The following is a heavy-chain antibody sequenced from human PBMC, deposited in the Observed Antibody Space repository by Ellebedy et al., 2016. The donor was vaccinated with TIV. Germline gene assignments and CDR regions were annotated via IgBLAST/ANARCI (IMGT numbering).Heavy chain of an antibody. CDR2: IYSGGST. CDR3: ARTQFTSGGSCYSL. CDR1: GFTVSSNY. Sequence: PGGSLRLSCAASGFTVSSNYMSWVRQAPGMGLEWVSVIYSGGSTYYADSVKGRFTISRDNSKNTLYLQMNSLRAEDTAVYYCARTQFTSGGSCYSLWGQGTLVTVSS. V-gene: IGHV3-66*01. D-gene: IGHD2-15*01. J-gene: IGHJ4*02.